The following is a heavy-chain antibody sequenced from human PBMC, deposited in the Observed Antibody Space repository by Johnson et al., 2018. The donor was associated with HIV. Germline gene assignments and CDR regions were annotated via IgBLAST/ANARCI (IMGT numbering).Heavy chain of an antibody. Sequence: QVQLVESGGGLVQPGGSLRLSCVASGFTFSSYGMHWVRQAPGKGLEWVAFLRCDGCNTYYADSVKGRFTISRDNSKNTLYLQMNSLRAEDTAVCYCSKGAGGGIVRWDIWGQGTMVTASS. CDR2: LRCDGCNT. D-gene: IGHD1-1*01. CDR1: GFTFSSYG. CDR3: SKGAGGGIVRWDI. V-gene: IGHV3-30*02. J-gene: IGHJ3*02.